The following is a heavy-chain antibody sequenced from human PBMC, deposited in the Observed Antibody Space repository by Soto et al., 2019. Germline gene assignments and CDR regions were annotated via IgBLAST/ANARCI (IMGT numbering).Heavy chain of an antibody. CDR3: ARDWEVAVAVGFDY. V-gene: IGHV3-20*04. CDR1: GFTFDDYG. J-gene: IGHJ4*02. CDR2: INWNGGST. Sequence: EVQLVESGGGVVRPGGSLRLSCAASGFTFDDYGMSWVRQAPGKGLEWVSGINWNGGSTGYADSVKGRFTISRDNXXNSLDLQMNSLRAEDTALYYCARDWEVAVAVGFDYWGQGTLVTVSS. D-gene: IGHD6-19*01.